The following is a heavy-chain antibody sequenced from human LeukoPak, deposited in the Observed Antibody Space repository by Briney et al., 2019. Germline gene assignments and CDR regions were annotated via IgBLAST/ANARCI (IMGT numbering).Heavy chain of an antibody. CDR3: AREEGYSSSWYNYGMVV. J-gene: IGHJ6*02. D-gene: IGHD6-13*01. CDR1: GGSISSYY. V-gene: IGHV4-59*01. Sequence: PSETLSLTCTVSGGSISSYYWSWIRQPPGKGLEWIGYIYYSGSTNYNPSLKSRVTISVDTSKNQFSLKLSSVTAADTAVYYCAREEGYSSSWYNYGMVVWGQGTTVTVSS. CDR2: IYYSGST.